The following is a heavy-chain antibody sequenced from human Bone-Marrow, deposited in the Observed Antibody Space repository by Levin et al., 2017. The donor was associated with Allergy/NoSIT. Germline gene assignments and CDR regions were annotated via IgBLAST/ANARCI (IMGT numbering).Heavy chain of an antibody. CDR3: AKHLYWNDG. J-gene: IGHJ5*02. D-gene: IGHD3-3*02. V-gene: IGHV3-7*01. CDR2: IREDGGEI. CDR1: GFTFSSSW. Sequence: GESLKISCAASGFTFSSSWMSWVRQAPGKGLEWVANIREDGGEIYYVDSVKGRFTISRDNAKNSLYLQMNSLRLEDTAVYYCAKHLYWNDGWGQGTLVTVSS.